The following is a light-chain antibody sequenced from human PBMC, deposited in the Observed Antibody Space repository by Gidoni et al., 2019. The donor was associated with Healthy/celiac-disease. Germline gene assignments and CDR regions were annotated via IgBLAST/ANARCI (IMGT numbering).Light chain of an antibody. V-gene: IGKV3-20*01. Sequence: EIVFTQSPGTLSLSPGERATLSGRASQSVSSSYLAWYQQKPGQAPRLLIYGASSRATGIPDRFSGSGSGTDFTLTISRLEPGDFAVYYCQQYGSSPITFGPGTKVDIK. J-gene: IGKJ3*01. CDR3: QQYGSSPIT. CDR1: QSVSSSY. CDR2: GAS.